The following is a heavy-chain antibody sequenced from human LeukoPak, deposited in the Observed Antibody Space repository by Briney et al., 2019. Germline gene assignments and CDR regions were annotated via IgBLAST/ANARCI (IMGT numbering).Heavy chain of an antibody. Sequence: GGSLRLSCAASGFTFSSYGMHWVRQAPGKGLEWVAVISYDGSNKYYADSVKGRFTISRDDSKNTLYLQMNSLRAEDTAVYYCARDLGGLNWFDPWGQGTLVTVSS. CDR1: GFTFSSYG. CDR3: ARDLGGLNWFDP. J-gene: IGHJ5*02. D-gene: IGHD3-16*01. V-gene: IGHV3-30*03. CDR2: ISYDGSNK.